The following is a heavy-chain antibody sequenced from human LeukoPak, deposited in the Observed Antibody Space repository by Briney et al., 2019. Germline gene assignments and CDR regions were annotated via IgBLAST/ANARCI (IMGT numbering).Heavy chain of an antibody. CDR3: GKDQKTTLGLQGGGYFDY. CDR1: GFTFSSYG. D-gene: IGHD4-11*01. CDR2: ISYDGSNK. V-gene: IGHV3-30*18. J-gene: IGHJ4*02. Sequence: GGSLRLSCAASGFTFSSYGMQWVRQAPGKGLEWVAVISYDGSNKYYADSVKGRFTISRDNSKNTLYLQMNSPRAEDTAVYYCGKDQKTTLGLQGGGYFDYWGQGTLVTVSS.